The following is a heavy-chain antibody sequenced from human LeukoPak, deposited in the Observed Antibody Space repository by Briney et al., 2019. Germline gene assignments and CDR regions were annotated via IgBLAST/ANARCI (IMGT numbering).Heavy chain of an antibody. J-gene: IGHJ6*03. CDR1: GFIFSNYA. CDR2: ISGSGEST. CDR3: AKGAARRVNYYYMDV. V-gene: IGHV3-23*01. D-gene: IGHD6-6*01. Sequence: GGSLRLSCAASGFIFSNYAITWIRQAPGKGLEWVSEISGSGESTYYGDSVKGRFTISRDNSKNTLYLQMNSLRAEDTAVYYCAKGAARRVNYYYMDVWGKGTTVTVSS.